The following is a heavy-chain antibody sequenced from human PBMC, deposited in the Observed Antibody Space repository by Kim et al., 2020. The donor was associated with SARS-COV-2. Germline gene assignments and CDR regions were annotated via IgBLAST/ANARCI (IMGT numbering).Heavy chain of an antibody. J-gene: IGHJ4*02. CDR2: ISWDGGST. CDR1: GFTFDDYT. CDR3: AKSGRPTWDDPPNY. Sequence: GGSLRLSCAASGFTFDDYTMHWVRQAPGKGLEWVSLISWDGGSTYYADSVKGRFTISRDNSKNSLYLQMNSLRTEDTALYYCAKSGRPTWDDPPNYWGQGTLVTVSS. D-gene: IGHD1-26*01. V-gene: IGHV3-43*01.